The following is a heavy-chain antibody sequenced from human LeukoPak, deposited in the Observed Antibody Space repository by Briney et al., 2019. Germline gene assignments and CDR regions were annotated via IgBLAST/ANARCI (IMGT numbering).Heavy chain of an antibody. CDR1: GFTFSSYS. CDR2: ISSSSSYI. V-gene: IGHV3-21*01. D-gene: IGHD1-14*01. CDR3: ARDVVEPQPNYYYYYMDV. Sequence: PGGSLRLSCAASGFTFSSYSMNWVRQAPGKGLEWVSSISSSSSYIYYADSVKGRFTISRDNAKNSLYLQMNSLRAEDTAVYYCARDVVEPQPNYYYYYMDVWGKGTTVTVSS. J-gene: IGHJ6*03.